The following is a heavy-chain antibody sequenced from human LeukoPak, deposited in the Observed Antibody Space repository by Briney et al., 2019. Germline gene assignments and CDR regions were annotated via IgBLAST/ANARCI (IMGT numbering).Heavy chain of an antibody. CDR1: GYSINNYW. Sequence: GESLKISCKGSGYSINNYWIGWVRQMPGKGLEWMGRIDPSDSYTKYSPSFQGHVTISGDESISTAYLLWSSLKASDTAMYYCARHFLGELPDMDVWGQGTTVTVSS. CDR2: IDPSDSYT. J-gene: IGHJ6*02. V-gene: IGHV5-10-1*01. D-gene: IGHD1-26*01. CDR3: ARHFLGELPDMDV.